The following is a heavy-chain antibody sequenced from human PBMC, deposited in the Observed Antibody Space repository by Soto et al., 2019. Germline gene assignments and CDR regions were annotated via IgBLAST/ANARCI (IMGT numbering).Heavy chain of an antibody. D-gene: IGHD4-17*01. CDR1: GYIFKNYG. V-gene: IGHV1-18*01. CDR3: ARDIDYDIDY. CDR2: IYPKEDRA. J-gene: IGHJ4*02. Sequence: QVQLVQSGAEVQKPGASVKVSCKTSGYIFKNYGISWVRQAPGQGLEWLGWIYPKEDRANFAQNFQGRVTLTADTPTRTVYIELRSLRFDDSAVYFCARDIDYDIDYWGQGTLVTVSS.